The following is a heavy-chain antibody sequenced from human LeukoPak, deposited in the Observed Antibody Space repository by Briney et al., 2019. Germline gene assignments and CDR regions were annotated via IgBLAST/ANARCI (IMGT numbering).Heavy chain of an antibody. CDR3: ARAYYYDSADYFADY. J-gene: IGHJ4*02. CDR2: IYYSGNT. D-gene: IGHD3-22*01. CDR1: GGSISSYY. Sequence: SETLSLTCTVSGGSISSYYWSWIRQPPGKGLEWIGYIYYSGNTNYNPSFKSRVTISVDTSENQFSLKLSSVTAADTAVYYCARAYYYDSADYFADYWGQGTLVTVSS. V-gene: IGHV4-59*01.